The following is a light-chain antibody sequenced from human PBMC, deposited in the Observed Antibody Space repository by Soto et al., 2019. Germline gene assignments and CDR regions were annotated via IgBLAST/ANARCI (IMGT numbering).Light chain of an antibody. Sequence: QSALTQPRSVSGSPGQSVTISCTGTNNDVGFYNYVSWYQQQLGKAPKLLIYEVSNRPSGVSNRFSGSKSDNTASLTISGLQAEDEADYYCSSYTSTSTLYVFGTGTKVTVL. J-gene: IGLJ1*01. CDR1: NNDVGFYNY. CDR3: SSYTSTSTLYV. CDR2: EVS. V-gene: IGLV2-14*01.